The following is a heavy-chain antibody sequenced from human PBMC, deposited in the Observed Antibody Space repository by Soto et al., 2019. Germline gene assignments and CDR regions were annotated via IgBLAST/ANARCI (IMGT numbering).Heavy chain of an antibody. Sequence: VGSLRLSCAASGFTFSSYAMSWVRQAPGKGLEWVSAISGSGGSTYYADSVKGRFTISRDNSKNTLYLQMNSLRAEDTAVYYCAKVETQTVGATTSWWGSGWFDPWGQGTLVTVSS. CDR3: AKVETQTVGATTSWWGSGWFDP. V-gene: IGHV3-23*01. D-gene: IGHD1-26*01. J-gene: IGHJ5*02. CDR2: ISGSGGST. CDR1: GFTFSSYA.